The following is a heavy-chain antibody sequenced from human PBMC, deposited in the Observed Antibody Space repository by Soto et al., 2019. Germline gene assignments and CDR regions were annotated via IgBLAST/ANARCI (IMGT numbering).Heavy chain of an antibody. CDR2: ISYDGSNK. Sequence: QVQLVESGGGVVQPGRSLRLSCAASGFTFSSYGMHWVRQAPGKGLEWVAVISYDGSNKYYADSVKGRFTISRDNSKSTLYLQMNSLRAEDTAVYYCAKDLYYYDSSGYLDYWGQGTLVTVSS. J-gene: IGHJ4*02. V-gene: IGHV3-30*18. CDR3: AKDLYYYDSSGYLDY. D-gene: IGHD3-22*01. CDR1: GFTFSSYG.